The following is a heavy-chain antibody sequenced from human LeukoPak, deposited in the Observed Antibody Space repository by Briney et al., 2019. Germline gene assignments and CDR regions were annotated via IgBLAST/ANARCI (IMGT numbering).Heavy chain of an antibody. D-gene: IGHD3-16*02. V-gene: IGHV3-30-3*01. CDR2: ISYDGSNK. J-gene: IGHJ4*02. Sequence: GRSLRLSCAASGFTFSSYAMHWVRQAPAKGLEWVAVISYDGSNKYYADSVKGRFTISRDNPKNTLYLQMNSLRAEDTAVYYCAREGEYYDYVWGSYRPPYYFDYWGQGTLVTVSS. CDR3: AREGEYYDYVWGSYRPPYYFDY. CDR1: GFTFSSYA.